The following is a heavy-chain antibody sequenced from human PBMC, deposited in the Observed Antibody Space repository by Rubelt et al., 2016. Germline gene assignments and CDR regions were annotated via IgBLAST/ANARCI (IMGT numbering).Heavy chain of an antibody. V-gene: IGHV4-59*08. J-gene: IGHJ5*02. D-gene: IGHD6-13*01. CDR3: ARHYSSTWANWFDP. Sequence: GKGLEWIGYIYYSGSTNYNPSLKSRVTISVDTSKNQFSLKWSSVTAADTAVYYCARHYSSTWANWFDPWGQGTLVTVSP. CDR2: IYYSGST.